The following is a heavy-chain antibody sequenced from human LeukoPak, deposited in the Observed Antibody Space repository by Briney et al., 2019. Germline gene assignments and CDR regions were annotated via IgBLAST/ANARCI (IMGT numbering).Heavy chain of an antibody. CDR3: AREADSGSYDY. CDR1: GFNVSSNY. D-gene: IGHD1-26*01. CDR2: IYSGGST. Sequence: PGGSLRLSCAASGFNVSSNYMSWVRQAPGKGLEWVSVIYSGGSTYYADSVKGRFTISRDNSKNTLYLQMNSLRAEDTAVYHCAREADSGSYDYWGQGTLVTVSS. V-gene: IGHV3-53*01. J-gene: IGHJ4*02.